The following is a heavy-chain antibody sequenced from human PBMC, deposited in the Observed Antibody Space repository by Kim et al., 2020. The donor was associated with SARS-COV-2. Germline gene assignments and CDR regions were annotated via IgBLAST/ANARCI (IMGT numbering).Heavy chain of an antibody. CDR3: ARGITIAARQGPSFDY. D-gene: IGHD6-6*01. V-gene: IGHV3-23*01. CDR2: ISYSGGST. Sequence: GGSLRLSCAASGFTFSSYAMTWVRQAPGKGLEWVSDISYSGGSTYYADSVKGRFTISRDNSKNTVYLQMNSLRAEDTAIYYCARGITIAARQGPSFDYWGQGTLVTVSS. CDR1: GFTFSSYA. J-gene: IGHJ4*02.